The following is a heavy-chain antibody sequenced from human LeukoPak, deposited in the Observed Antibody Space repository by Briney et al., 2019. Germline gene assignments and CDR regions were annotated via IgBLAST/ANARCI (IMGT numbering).Heavy chain of an antibody. Sequence: TSETLSLTCTVSGYSISSGYYWRWIRQPPGKGLEWIGSIYHSGSTYYNPSLKSRVTISVDTSKNQFSLKLSSVTAADTAVYYCARVAAAGTTFDYWGQGTLVTVSS. D-gene: IGHD6-13*01. V-gene: IGHV4-38-2*02. CDR1: GYSISSGYY. CDR3: ARVAAAGTTFDY. J-gene: IGHJ4*02. CDR2: IYHSGST.